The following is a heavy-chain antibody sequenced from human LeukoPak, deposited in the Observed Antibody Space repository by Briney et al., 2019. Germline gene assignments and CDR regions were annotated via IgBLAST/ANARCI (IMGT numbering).Heavy chain of an antibody. J-gene: IGHJ3*02. D-gene: IGHD2-8*01. V-gene: IGHV1-2*02. CDR3: AREDIVLMVYASRAAFDI. Sequence: ASVKVSCKASGYTFTGYYIHWVRQAPGQGPERRGWLNPNSGGTNYAQKFQGRVTMTRDTSISTAYMELSRLRSDDTAVYYCAREDIVLMVYASRAAFDIWGQGTMVTVAS. CDR1: GYTFTGYY. CDR2: LNPNSGGT.